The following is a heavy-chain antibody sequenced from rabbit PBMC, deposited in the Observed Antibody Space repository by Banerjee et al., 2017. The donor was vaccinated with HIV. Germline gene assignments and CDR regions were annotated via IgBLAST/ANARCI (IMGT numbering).Heavy chain of an antibody. CDR3: ARADSSFNL. V-gene: IGHV1S40*01. J-gene: IGHJ4*01. Sequence: SSRNVVYASWATGRFTISKTSSTTVTLQMTSLTAADTATYFCARADSSFNLWGPGTLVTVS. CDR2: SSRNV. D-gene: IGHD6-1*01.